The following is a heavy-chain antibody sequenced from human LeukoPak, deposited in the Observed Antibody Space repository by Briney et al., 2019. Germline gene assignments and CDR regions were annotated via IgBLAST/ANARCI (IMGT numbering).Heavy chain of an antibody. CDR1: GFTLSVAY. CDR2: IKSKADGGTT. V-gene: IGHV3-15*01. J-gene: IGHJ4*02. Sequence: GGSLRLSCAASGFTLSVAYMSWVRQTPGKGLEWVGRIKSKADGGTTNYAAPVKGRFIISGDDSKSTLYLQLNSLKTEDTAVYYCLAQYYFDFWGQGTLVTVSS. D-gene: IGHD4-11*01. CDR3: LAQYYFDF.